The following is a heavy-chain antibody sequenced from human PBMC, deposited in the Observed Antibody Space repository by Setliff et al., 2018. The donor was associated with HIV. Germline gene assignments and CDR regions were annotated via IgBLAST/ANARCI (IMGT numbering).Heavy chain of an antibody. J-gene: IGHJ6*02. CDR1: GFTFRNYK. Sequence: GSLRLSCAASGFTFRNYKFNWVRQAPGRGLEWVSSISIGSGGAIDYADSVQGRFTISRDNSKNSLYLQMDGLRAEDTAVYFCARDNLYSNTWNGSPVYGLDVWGQGTTVTVSS. CDR3: ARDNLYSNTWNGSPVYGLDV. CDR2: ISIGSGGAI. D-gene: IGHD3-3*01. V-gene: IGHV3-48*03.